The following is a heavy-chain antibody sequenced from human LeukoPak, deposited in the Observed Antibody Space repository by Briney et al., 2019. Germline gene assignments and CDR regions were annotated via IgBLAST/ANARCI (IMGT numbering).Heavy chain of an antibody. Sequence: ASVKVSCKASGYTFSGYYMHWVRQAPGQGLEWMGWINPNSGGTNYAQKFQGRVTMTRDTSISTAYMELSRLRSDDTAVYYCARHPRVAAGYYFDYWGQGTLVTVSS. D-gene: IGHD2-15*01. V-gene: IGHV1-2*02. J-gene: IGHJ4*02. CDR2: INPNSGGT. CDR3: ARHPRVAAGYYFDY. CDR1: GYTFSGYY.